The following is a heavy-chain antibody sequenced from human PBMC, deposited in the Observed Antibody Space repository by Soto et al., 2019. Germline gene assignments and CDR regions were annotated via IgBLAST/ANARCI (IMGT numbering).Heavy chain of an antibody. J-gene: IGHJ6*02. D-gene: IGHD6-13*01. Sequence: QVQLVQSGAEVKKPGSSVKVSCKASGGTFSSYTISWVRQAPGQGLEWMGRIIPILGIANYAQKFQGRVTITADKSTSTAYMELSSLRIDDTAVYYCARRVKVYYGMEVWGQGTTVTVSS. V-gene: IGHV1-69*02. CDR3: ARRVKVYYGMEV. CDR1: GGTFSSYT. CDR2: IIPILGIA.